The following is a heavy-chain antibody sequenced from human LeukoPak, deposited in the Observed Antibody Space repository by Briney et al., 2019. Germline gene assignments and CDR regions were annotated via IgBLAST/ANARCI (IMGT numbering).Heavy chain of an antibody. V-gene: IGHV3-48*02. CDR3: ARDPTGGYYFDY. D-gene: IGHD1-14*01. Sequence: GGSLRLSCAASGFTFSSYSMNWVRQAPGKGLEWVSYISSSSTIYYADSVKGRFTISRDNAKNSLYLQMNSLRDEDTAVYYCARDPTGGYYFDYWGQGTLVTVSS. CDR1: GFTFSSYS. J-gene: IGHJ4*02. CDR2: ISSSSTI.